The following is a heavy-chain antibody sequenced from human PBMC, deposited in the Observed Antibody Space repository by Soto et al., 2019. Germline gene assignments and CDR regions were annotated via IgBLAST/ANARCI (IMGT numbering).Heavy chain of an antibody. CDR2: NKSKTDGGTT. CDR1: GFTFSNAW. D-gene: IGHD2-15*01. V-gene: IGHV3-15*01. Sequence: GGSLRLSCAASGFTFSNAWMSWIRQAPGKGLEWVGRNKSKTDGGTTDYASPVKGRFTISRDDSKNTLYLQMNSLKTEDTAVYYCTTDRVVVVAADYYYYYMDVWGKGTTVTVSS. J-gene: IGHJ6*03. CDR3: TTDRVVVVAADYYYYYMDV.